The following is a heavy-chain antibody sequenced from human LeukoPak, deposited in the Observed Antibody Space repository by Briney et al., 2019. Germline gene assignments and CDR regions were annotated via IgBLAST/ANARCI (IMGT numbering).Heavy chain of an antibody. J-gene: IGHJ6*02. D-gene: IGHD6-19*01. V-gene: IGHV3-23*01. CDR2: IDAGGGDT. CDR1: GFTFSSYA. CDR3: GRPTKYWLVRGDGVDI. Sequence: GGSLRLSCAASGFTFSSYAMTWVRQAPGKGLEWVASIDAGGGDTYHSDSVKGRFTISRDNSMNTLYLQMNSLRADDTAVYYCGRPTKYWLVRGDGVDIWGQGTTVTVSS.